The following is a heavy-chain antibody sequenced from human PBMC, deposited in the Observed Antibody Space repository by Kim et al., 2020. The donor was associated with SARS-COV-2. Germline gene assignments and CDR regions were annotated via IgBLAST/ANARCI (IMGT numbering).Heavy chain of an antibody. Sequence: ASVKVSCKASGYTFTSYAMNWVRQAPGQGLEWMGWINTNTGNPTYAQGFTGRFVFSLVTSVSTAYLQISSLKAEDTSVYYCARDLFPVVPAAIYYYYGMDVWGQGTTVTVSS. J-gene: IGHJ6*02. V-gene: IGHV7-4-1*02. CDR1: GYTFTSYA. CDR2: INTNTGNP. D-gene: IGHD2-2*01. CDR3: ARDLFPVVPAAIYYYYGMDV.